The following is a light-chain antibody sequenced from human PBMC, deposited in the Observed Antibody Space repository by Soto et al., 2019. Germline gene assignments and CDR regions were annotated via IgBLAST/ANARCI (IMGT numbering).Light chain of an antibody. CDR2: DVS. CDR3: SSYTTSTTLI. Sequence: QSALTQPASVSGSPGQSITISCTGTSSDVGRYKLVSWYQQHPGKSPKLMIYDVSNRPSGVSNRFSGSKSGNTASLTISGLQAEDEADYYCSSYTTSTTLIFGGGTKLPVL. J-gene: IGLJ2*01. V-gene: IGLV2-14*03. CDR1: SSDVGRYKL.